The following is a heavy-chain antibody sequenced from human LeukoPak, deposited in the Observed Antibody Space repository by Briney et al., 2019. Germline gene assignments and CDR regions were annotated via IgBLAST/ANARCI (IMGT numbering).Heavy chain of an antibody. CDR3: AREWGSGWYFLDY. CDR1: GGSINSGGYY. Sequence: SETLSLTCTVSGGSINSGGYYWSWIRQHPGKGLEWIGYIYSSGNTHYNPSLKSRVTISMDTSENQFSLKLASVTAADTAVYYCAREWGSGWYFLDYWGQGTLVTVSS. V-gene: IGHV4-31*03. CDR2: IYSSGNT. D-gene: IGHD6-19*01. J-gene: IGHJ4*02.